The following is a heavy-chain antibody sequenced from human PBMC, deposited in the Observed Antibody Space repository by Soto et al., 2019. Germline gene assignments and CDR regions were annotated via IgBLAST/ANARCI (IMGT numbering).Heavy chain of an antibody. CDR3: AKGEYYYDSSGYYNY. D-gene: IGHD3-22*01. Sequence: GGSLRLSCAASGFTFSSYAMSWVRQAPGKGLEWVSAISGSGGSTYYADSVKGRFTISRDNSKNTLYLQMNNLRAEDTAVYYCAKGEYYYDSSGYYNYWGQGTLVTVSS. V-gene: IGHV3-23*01. J-gene: IGHJ4*02. CDR2: ISGSGGST. CDR1: GFTFSSYA.